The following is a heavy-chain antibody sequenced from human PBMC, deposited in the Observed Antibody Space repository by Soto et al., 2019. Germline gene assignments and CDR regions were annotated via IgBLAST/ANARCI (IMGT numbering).Heavy chain of an antibody. CDR1: GGSISSYY. J-gene: IGHJ4*02. Sequence: QVQLQESGPGLVKPSETLSLTCTVSGGSISSYYWSWIRQPPGKGLEWIGHVYYTGSTSYSPSLKSRLTISVDTSKNQFSLRLNSVSAADTAVYYCARDRSNSPDLLDSWGRGTLVTVSS. CDR3: ARDRSNSPDLLDS. V-gene: IGHV4-59*12. D-gene: IGHD1-1*01. CDR2: VYYTGST.